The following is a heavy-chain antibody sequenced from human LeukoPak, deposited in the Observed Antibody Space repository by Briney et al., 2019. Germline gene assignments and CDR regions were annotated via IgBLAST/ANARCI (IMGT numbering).Heavy chain of an antibody. J-gene: IGHJ4*02. V-gene: IGHV4-34*01. CDR3: ARGPPLTYDGSGYYFFDY. Sequence: PSETLSLTCAVYGGSFSGYFWTWIRQPPGKGLDWIGEINHGGSTNYNPSLKSRVTISVDTSKNHCSLKLSSLTAADTAVYYCARGPPLTYDGSGYYFFDYWGQGTLVTVSS. D-gene: IGHD3-22*01. CDR1: GGSFSGYF. CDR2: INHGGST.